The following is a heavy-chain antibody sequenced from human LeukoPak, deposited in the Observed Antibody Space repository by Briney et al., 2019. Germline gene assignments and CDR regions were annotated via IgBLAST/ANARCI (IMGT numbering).Heavy chain of an antibody. J-gene: IGHJ6*03. CDR2: IYTSGST. V-gene: IGHV4-61*02. Sequence: SQTLSLTCTVSGGSISSGSYYWSWIRQPAGKGLEWIGRIYTSGSTNYNPSLKSRVTISVDRSKNQFSLKLSSVTAADTAVYYCARDAENMVRGTYYYYYYMDVWGKGTTVTVSS. CDR1: GGSISSGSYY. D-gene: IGHD3-10*01. CDR3: ARDAENMVRGTYYYYYYMDV.